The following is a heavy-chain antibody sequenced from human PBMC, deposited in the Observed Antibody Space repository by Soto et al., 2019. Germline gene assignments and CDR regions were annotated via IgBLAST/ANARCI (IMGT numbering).Heavy chain of an antibody. CDR3: AKDGDYWGRSCASTTWCHFDK. CDR1: GFKFGDFT. Sequence: VQLVESGGAVVQPGASLRLSCAASGFKFGDFTMHWVRQAPGEGLEWISFITYNGGSTYYADSVKGRFTISTDNKTKSLSLQMNSLTTEDTAVYYCAKDGDYWGRSCASTTWCHFDKLGQGTRVTVSS. CDR2: ITYNGGST. J-gene: IGHJ4*02. V-gene: IGHV3-43*01. D-gene: IGHD2-15*01.